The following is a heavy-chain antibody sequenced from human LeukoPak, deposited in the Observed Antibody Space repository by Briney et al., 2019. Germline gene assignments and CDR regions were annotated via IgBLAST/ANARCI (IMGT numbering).Heavy chain of an antibody. CDR1: GDSITNGYY. Sequence: SETLSLTCVVSGDSITNGYYWGWIRRPPGKGLQWIGSIYYSGSTYYNPSLKSRVTISVDTSKNQLSLRLNSVTAADTAVYYCARPGATATDGFDIWGQGTLVTVSP. J-gene: IGHJ3*02. V-gene: IGHV4-38-2*01. CDR3: ARPGATATDGFDI. CDR2: IYYSGST. D-gene: IGHD2-2*01.